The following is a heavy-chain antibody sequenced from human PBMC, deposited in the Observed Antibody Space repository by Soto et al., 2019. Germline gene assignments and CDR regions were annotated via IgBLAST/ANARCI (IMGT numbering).Heavy chain of an antibody. V-gene: IGHV4-59*01. CDR3: ATVSRGWWYFDS. CDR2: IYYSGST. D-gene: IGHD6-19*01. CDR1: GGSISSYY. J-gene: IGHJ4*02. Sequence: QVQLQESGPGLVKPSETLSLTCTVSGGSISSYYWSWIRQPPGKGLEWIGYIYYSGSTNYNPSLNSPATTSVNTSKHPFSRRLTSVTAAETAVCYCATVSRGWWYFDSGGQGTLVTVSS.